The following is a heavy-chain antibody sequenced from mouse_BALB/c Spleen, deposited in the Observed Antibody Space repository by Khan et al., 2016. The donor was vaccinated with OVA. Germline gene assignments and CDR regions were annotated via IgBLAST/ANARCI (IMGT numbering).Heavy chain of an antibody. Sequence: EVQLVESGPGLVKPSQSLSLTCTVTGYSITSDYAWNWIRQFPGNKLEWMGYISSTGSTSYNPSLKSRISFTRDTSKNQFFLQLKSVTTEDTATYYCARSLYYSYGYALDCWGRGTSGTVSS. V-gene: IGHV3-2*02. D-gene: IGHD2-14*01. CDR1: GYSITSDYA. CDR3: ARSLYYSYGYALDC. J-gene: IGHJ4*01. CDR2: ISSTGST.